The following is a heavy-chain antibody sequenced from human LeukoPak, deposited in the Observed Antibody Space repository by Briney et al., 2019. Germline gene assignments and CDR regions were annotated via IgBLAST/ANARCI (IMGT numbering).Heavy chain of an antibody. J-gene: IGHJ6*04. V-gene: IGHV3-30-3*02. Sequence: GGSLRLSCAASGFTFSSYAMHWVRQAPGKGLEWVAVISYDGSNKYYADSVKGRFTISRDNSKNTLYLQMNSLRAEDTAVYYCANNYGDRFDYYYGMDVWGKGTTVTVSS. D-gene: IGHD4-17*01. CDR2: ISYDGSNK. CDR3: ANNYGDRFDYYYGMDV. CDR1: GFTFSSYA.